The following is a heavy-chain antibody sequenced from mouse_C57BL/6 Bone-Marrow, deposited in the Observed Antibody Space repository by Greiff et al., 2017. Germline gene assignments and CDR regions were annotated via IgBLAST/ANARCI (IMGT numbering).Heavy chain of an antibody. CDR2: INPNYGTT. CDR3: ARERDYAWFAY. J-gene: IGHJ3*01. Sequence: VQLKESGPELVKPGASVKISCKASGYSFTDYYMNWVKQSTGKSLEWIGDINPNYGTTSYNQKFKGKATLTVDQSSSTAYMQLNSLTSEDSAVXYCARERDYAWFAYWGQGTLVTVSA. D-gene: IGHD1-1*01. V-gene: IGHV1-39*01. CDR1: GYSFTDYY.